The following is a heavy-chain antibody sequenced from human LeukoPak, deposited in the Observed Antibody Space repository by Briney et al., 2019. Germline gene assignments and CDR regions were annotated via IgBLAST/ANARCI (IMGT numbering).Heavy chain of an antibody. CDR3: ARDRMVRGVIGSEGFDY. D-gene: IGHD3-10*01. V-gene: IGHV3-66*01. J-gene: IGHJ4*02. CDR1: GFTVSSNY. Sequence: PGGSLRLSCAASGFTVSSNYISWVRQAPGKGLEWVSVIYSGGSTYYADSVKGRFTISRDNSKNTLYLQMNSLRAEDTAVYYCARDRMVRGVIGSEGFDYWGQGTLVTVSS. CDR2: IYSGGST.